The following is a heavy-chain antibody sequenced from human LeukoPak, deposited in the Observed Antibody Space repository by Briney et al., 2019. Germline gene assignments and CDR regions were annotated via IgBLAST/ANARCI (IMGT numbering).Heavy chain of an antibody. CDR3: AKVAVAGPPDY. CDR2: INSDGSST. V-gene: IGHV3-74*01. Sequence: GGSLRLSCAAPGFTFSSYWMHWVRQAPGKGLVWVSRINSDGSSTSYADSVKGRFTISRDNAKNTLYLQMNSLRAEDTAVYYCAKVAVAGPPDYWGQGTLVTVSS. D-gene: IGHD6-19*01. J-gene: IGHJ4*02. CDR1: GFTFSSYW.